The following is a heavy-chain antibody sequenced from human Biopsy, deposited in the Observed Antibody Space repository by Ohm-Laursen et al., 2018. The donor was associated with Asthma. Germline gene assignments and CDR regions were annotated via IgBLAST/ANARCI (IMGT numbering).Heavy chain of an antibody. D-gene: IGHD3-22*01. CDR1: GFAVSRDH. CDR3: ARGDSSNWSHYYFDY. CDR2: IYSGGTS. Sequence: GSQRLSCTASGFAVSRDHMFWVRQAQGKGLEWVSVIYSGGTSHTADSVRGRFTISRDYSKNTLYLQMHSLRAEDTAVYYCARGDSSNWSHYYFDYWGQGTLVTVSS. J-gene: IGHJ4*02. V-gene: IGHV3-53*01.